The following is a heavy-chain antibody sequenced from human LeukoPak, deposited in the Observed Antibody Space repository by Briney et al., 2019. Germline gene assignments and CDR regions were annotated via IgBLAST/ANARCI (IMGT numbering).Heavy chain of an antibody. CDR2: ISSNGGST. Sequence: SGGSLRLSSSAAGFIFNYSAMNWVRQAPGKGLEYVSAISSNGGSTYYADSVKGRFTISRDNSKNTLYLQMSSLRAEDADVYSCVKDSIGWYRGWLDPWGQGTLVTVSS. CDR3: VKDSIGWYRGWLDP. V-gene: IGHV3-64D*09. CDR1: GFIFNYSA. J-gene: IGHJ5*02. D-gene: IGHD6-19*01.